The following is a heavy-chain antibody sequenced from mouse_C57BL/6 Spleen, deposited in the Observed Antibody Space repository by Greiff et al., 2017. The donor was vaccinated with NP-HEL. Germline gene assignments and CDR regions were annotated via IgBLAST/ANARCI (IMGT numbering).Heavy chain of an antibody. D-gene: IGHD1-1*01. CDR1: GYSITSGYY. V-gene: IGHV3-6*01. J-gene: IGHJ1*03. CDR3: AREEESPYGSRSYWYFDV. Sequence: EVQLQESGPGLVKPSQSLSLTCSVTGYSITSGYYWNWIRQFPGNKLEWMGYISYDGSTNSNPSLKNRIPITRDTSKNQFFLKLNSVTTEDTATYYCAREEESPYGSRSYWYFDVWGTGTTVTVSS. CDR2: ISYDGST.